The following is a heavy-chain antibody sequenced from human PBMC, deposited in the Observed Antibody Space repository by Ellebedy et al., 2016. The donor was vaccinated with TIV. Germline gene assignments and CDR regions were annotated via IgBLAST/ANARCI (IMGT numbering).Heavy chain of an antibody. Sequence: MPSETLSLTCTVSGYSISSGYFCGWIRQPPGKGLEWSGSFSQSGSTSYNPALKSRVSISLGPSKNQFSLKLTSATAADTAMYYCARDRRLGYYFDSWGQGTLVPVSS. CDR1: GYSISSGYF. CDR2: FSQSGST. J-gene: IGHJ4*02. D-gene: IGHD7-27*01. V-gene: IGHV4-38-2*02. CDR3: ARDRRLGYYFDS.